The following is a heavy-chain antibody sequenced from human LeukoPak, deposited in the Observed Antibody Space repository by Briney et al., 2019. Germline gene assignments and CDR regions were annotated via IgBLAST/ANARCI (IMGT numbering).Heavy chain of an antibody. CDR2: IWYDGSNK. J-gene: IGHJ4*02. V-gene: IGHV3-33*06. D-gene: IGHD1-26*01. Sequence: PGGSLRLSCAASGFTFSSYGMHWVRQAPGKGLEWVAVIWYDGSNKYYADSVKGRFTISRDNSKNTLYLQMNSLRAEDTAVYYCAKGTVGSYFLLDYWGQGTLVTVSS. CDR3: AKGTVGSYFLLDY. CDR1: GFTFSSYG.